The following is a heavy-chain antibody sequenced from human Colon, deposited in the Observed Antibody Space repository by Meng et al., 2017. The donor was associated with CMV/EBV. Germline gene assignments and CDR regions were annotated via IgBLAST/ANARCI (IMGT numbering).Heavy chain of an antibody. D-gene: IGHD1-20*01. CDR2: INPVNGDT. CDR1: GYRFTGQY. V-gene: IGHV1-2*02. J-gene: IGHJ4*02. CDR3: AHSITGPDDY. Sequence: ASVKVSCKTSGYRFTGQYIHWVRQATGQGLEWMGWINPVNGDTDYSQKFQGRVTMTRDTSISSAYMELTRLTSDDTAVYYCAHSITGPDDYWGQGTLVTVSS.